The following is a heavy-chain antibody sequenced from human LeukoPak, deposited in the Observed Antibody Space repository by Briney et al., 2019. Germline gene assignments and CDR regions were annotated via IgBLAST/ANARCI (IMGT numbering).Heavy chain of an antibody. Sequence: SETLSLTCTVSGGSISSSSYYWGWIRQPPGKGLEWIGSIYYSGSTYYNPSLKSRATISVDTSKNQFSLKLSSVTAADTAVYYCARQAYDSSGWPDAFDIWGQGTMVTVSS. V-gene: IGHV4-39*01. J-gene: IGHJ3*02. CDR2: IYYSGST. CDR3: ARQAYDSSGWPDAFDI. D-gene: IGHD3-22*01. CDR1: GGSISSSSYY.